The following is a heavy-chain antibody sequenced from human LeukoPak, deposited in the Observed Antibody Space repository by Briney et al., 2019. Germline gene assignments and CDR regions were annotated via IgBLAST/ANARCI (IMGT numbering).Heavy chain of an antibody. CDR3: ARMATGHDY. CDR1: CTSLNSFL. Sequence: KPSETLSLHRGLSCTSLNSFLWRGLPPPPGKGLEWIGEVNHSGYTNMNPSLKSRVTISVDTSKNQFSLMMTSVTAADTAVYFCARMATGHDYWGQGTLVTVSS. J-gene: IGHJ4*02. CDR2: VNHSGYT. V-gene: IGHV4-34*01. D-gene: IGHD5-12*01.